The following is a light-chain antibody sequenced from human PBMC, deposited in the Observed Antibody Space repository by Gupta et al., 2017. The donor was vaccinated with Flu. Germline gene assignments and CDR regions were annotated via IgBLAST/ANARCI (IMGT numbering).Light chain of an antibody. CDR1: DVGGYNY. J-gene: IGLJ2*01. CDR2: EVS. V-gene: IGLV2-14*01. Sequence: DVGGYNYVSWYQQHPGKAPKLMIYEVSNRPSGVSNRFSGSKSGNTASLTISGLQAEDEADYYCSSYTSSSTLVVFGGGTKLTVL. CDR3: SSYTSSSTLVV.